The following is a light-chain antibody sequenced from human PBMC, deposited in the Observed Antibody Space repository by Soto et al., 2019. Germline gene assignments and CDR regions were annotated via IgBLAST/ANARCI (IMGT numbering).Light chain of an antibody. Sequence: QSVLTQPPSASGSPGQSVTISCTGTSSDIGGYDHVSWYRQDPGKAPKVMIYEVTKRPSGVPDRFSGSKAGNTASLNVFGLQAEDEANYYCGSFAGPVWVFGGGTKLTVL. CDR2: EVT. J-gene: IGLJ3*02. CDR3: GSFAGPVWV. V-gene: IGLV2-8*01. CDR1: SSDIGGYDH.